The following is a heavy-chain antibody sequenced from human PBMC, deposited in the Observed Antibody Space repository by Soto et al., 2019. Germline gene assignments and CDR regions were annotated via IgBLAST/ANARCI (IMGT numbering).Heavy chain of an antibody. CDR3: SRVYVLLTSAWLDP. CDR1: GFTLSDYY. Sequence: GGSLRLSCAASGFTLSDYYMTWIRQAPGKGLEWISYISTNSRYTKYADSVKGRFTISRDDAKNSLYLQMNSLRVEDTAVYYCSRVYVLLTSAWLDPWGQGTLVTVSS. J-gene: IGHJ5*02. V-gene: IGHV3-11*03. D-gene: IGHD3-9*01. CDR2: ISTNSRYT.